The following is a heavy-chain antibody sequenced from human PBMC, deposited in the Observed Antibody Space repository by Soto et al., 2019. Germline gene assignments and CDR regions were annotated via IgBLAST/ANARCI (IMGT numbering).Heavy chain of an antibody. Sequence: PSETMSLTCSVSGVSLTSYYWSWIRQTPGKTLEWIGCIFYNGTTNYNPSLKSRVTISLDMSKNQFSLKLKSVSVEDTAIYYCARGKGTHRYWGPGTLFTVSS. CDR2: IFYNGTT. J-gene: IGHJ4*02. V-gene: IGHV4-59*01. CDR3: ARGKGTHRY. D-gene: IGHD3-10*01. CDR1: GVSLTSYY.